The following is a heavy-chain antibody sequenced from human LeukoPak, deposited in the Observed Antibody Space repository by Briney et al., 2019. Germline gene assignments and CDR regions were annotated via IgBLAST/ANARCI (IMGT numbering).Heavy chain of an antibody. CDR1: GFTFGDYS. CDR2: ISSSSRYI. J-gene: IGHJ4*02. Sequence: KPGGSLRLSCAASGFTFGDYSMNWVRQAPGKGLEWVSSISSSSRYISYADSAKGRFTISRDNAKNSLYLQMNSLRAEDTAVYYCARLGVGGSYSGIYYFNYWGQGTLVTVSS. CDR3: ARLGVGGSYSGIYYFNY. D-gene: IGHD1-26*01. V-gene: IGHV3-21*01.